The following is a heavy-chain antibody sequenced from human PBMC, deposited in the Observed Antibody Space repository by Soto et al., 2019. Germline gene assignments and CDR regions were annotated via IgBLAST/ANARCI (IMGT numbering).Heavy chain of an antibody. J-gene: IGHJ4*02. D-gene: IGHD6-13*01. CDR2: INAGNGNT. CDR1: GYTFTSYA. CDR3: ARDLRLIAAAGPVDY. V-gene: IGHV1-3*01. Sequence: ASVKVSCKASGYTFTSYAMHWVRQAPGQRLEWMGWINAGNGNTKYSQKFQGRVTITRDTSASTAYMELSSLRSEDTAVYYCARDLRLIAAAGPVDYWGQGTLVTVS.